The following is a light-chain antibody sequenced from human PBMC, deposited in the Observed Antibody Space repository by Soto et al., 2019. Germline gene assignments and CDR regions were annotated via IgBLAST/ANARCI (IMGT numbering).Light chain of an antibody. CDR1: KLGDKY. J-gene: IGLJ2*01. CDR2: QDS. Sequence: SYELTQPPSVSVSPGQTASITCSGDKLGDKYACWYQQKPGQSPVLVIYQDSKRPSGIPERFSGSNTGDTGPLTISGTQAIDVGDYYGQAWDSSAVVFGGGTKLPVL. CDR3: QAWDSSAVV. V-gene: IGLV3-1*01.